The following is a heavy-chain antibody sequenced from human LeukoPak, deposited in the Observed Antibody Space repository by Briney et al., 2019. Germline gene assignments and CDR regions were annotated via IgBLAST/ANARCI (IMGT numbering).Heavy chain of an antibody. J-gene: IGHJ4*02. V-gene: IGHV3-23*01. CDR3: AKDQPAAYFDY. CDR2: ISLSGGTT. D-gene: IGHD2-2*01. CDR1: GLTFRSYT. Sequence: GGSLRLSCAASGLTFRSYTMNWVRQAPGKGPAWVSMISLSGGTTDYADSVKGRFTISRDKSKNAVYLGMKNLRPEDTALYYCAKDQPAAYFDYWGQGSLVTVSS.